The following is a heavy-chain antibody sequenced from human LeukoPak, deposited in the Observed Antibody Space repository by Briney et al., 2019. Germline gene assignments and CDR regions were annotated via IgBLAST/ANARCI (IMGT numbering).Heavy chain of an antibody. J-gene: IGHJ4*02. Sequence: ASVKVSCKASGYTFTGYYMHWVRQAPGQGLEWMGWINPNSGGTNYAQKFQGRVTMTRDTSISTAYMELSRVRSDDTAVYYCNLWFGESRILSWGQGTLVTVSS. CDR2: INPNSGGT. CDR1: GYTFTGYY. V-gene: IGHV1-2*02. D-gene: IGHD3-10*01. CDR3: NLWFGESRILS.